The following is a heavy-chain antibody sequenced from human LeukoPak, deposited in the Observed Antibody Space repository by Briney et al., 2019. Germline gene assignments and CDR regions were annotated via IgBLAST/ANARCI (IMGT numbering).Heavy chain of an antibody. CDR1: GGSISSYY. CDR3: ARSSGSGSAPFDY. D-gene: IGHD3-10*01. J-gene: IGHJ4*02. CDR2: IYYSGST. Sequence: SETLSLTCTVSGGSISSYYWSWIRQPPGKGLEWIGYIYYSGSTNYDPSLKSRVTISVDTSKNQFSLKLSSVTAADTAVYYCARSSGSGSAPFDYWGQGTLVTVSS. V-gene: IGHV4-59*01.